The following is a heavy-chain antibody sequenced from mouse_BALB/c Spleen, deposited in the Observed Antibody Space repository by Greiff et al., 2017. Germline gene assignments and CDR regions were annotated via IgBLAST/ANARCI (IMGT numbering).Heavy chain of an antibody. CDR3: ARYDWLTGTEAY. J-gene: IGHJ3*01. CDR2: ISYSGST. D-gene: IGHD4-1*01. V-gene: IGHV3-8*02. CDR1: GDSITSGY. Sequence: EVKLQESGPSLVKPSQTLSLTCSVTGDSITSGYWNWIRKFPGNKLEYMGYISYSGSTYYNPSLKSRISITRDTSKNQYYLQLNSVTTEDTATYYCARYDWLTGTEAYWGQGTLVTVSA.